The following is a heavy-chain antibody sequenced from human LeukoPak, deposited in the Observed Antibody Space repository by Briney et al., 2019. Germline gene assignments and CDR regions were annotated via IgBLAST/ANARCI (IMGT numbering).Heavy chain of an antibody. CDR1: GFTFSSYS. D-gene: IGHD2-2*01. V-gene: IGHV4-34*01. CDR2: INHTGST. Sequence: GSLRLSCAASGFTFSSYSMNWVRQPPGKELEWIGEINHTGSTNYSPSLKSRVTISVDTSKNQFSLKLSSVTAADTAVYYCAREYCSGTKCYGYFDYWAREPWSPSPQ. CDR3: AREYCSGTKCYGYFDY. J-gene: IGHJ4*02.